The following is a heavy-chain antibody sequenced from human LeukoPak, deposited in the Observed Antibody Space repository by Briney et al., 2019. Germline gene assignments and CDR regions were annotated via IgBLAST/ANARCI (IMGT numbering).Heavy chain of an antibody. J-gene: IGHJ6*02. Sequence: GGSLRLSCAASGFTFSSYWRSWVRQAPGKGLEWVANIKQDGSEKYYVDSVKGRFTISRDNAKNSLYLQMNSLRAEDTAVYYCARVRIGAMDVWGQGTTVTVPS. CDR1: GFTFSSYW. CDR2: IKQDGSEK. CDR3: ARVRIGAMDV. D-gene: IGHD1-14*01. V-gene: IGHV3-7*01.